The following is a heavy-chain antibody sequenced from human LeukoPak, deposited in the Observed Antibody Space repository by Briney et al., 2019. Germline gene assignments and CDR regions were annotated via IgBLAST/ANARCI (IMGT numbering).Heavy chain of an antibody. CDR3: ARVVRSDSFDYDYYYAMDV. J-gene: IGHJ6*02. D-gene: IGHD2-8*01. V-gene: IGHV1-18*01. CDR1: GFTFTRYS. Sequence: ASVKVSCKASGFTFTRYSITCVRQAPGKGHEWMGWISDYNGNTNYAQKYQGRVTMTTDTSTRTAYMELRSLRSDDTAVYYCARVVRSDSFDYDYYYAMDVWGQGTTVTVSS. CDR2: ISDYNGNT.